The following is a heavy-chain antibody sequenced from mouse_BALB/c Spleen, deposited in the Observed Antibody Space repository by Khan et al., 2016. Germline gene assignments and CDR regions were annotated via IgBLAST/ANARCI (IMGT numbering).Heavy chain of an antibody. J-gene: IGHJ4*01. CDR2: INPSNGRT. Sequence: VQLQESGAELVKPGASVKLSCKASGYTFTNYWMHWVKQRPGQGLEWIGEINPSNGRTNYNEKFKSKATLTVDKSSSTAYMQLSSLTSEDSAVYYCAREYGNSYYAMDNWGQGTSVTVSS. CDR3: AREYGNSYYAMDN. V-gene: IGHV1S81*02. CDR1: GYTFTNYW. D-gene: IGHD2-10*02.